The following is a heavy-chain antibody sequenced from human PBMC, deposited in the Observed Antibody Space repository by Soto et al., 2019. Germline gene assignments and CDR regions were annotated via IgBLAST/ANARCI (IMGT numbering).Heavy chain of an antibody. CDR3: AREQQWLVPAGFDY. CDR1: GGSFSGYY. CDR2: INHSGST. V-gene: IGHV4-34*01. D-gene: IGHD6-19*01. J-gene: IGHJ4*02. Sequence: SETLSLTCAVYGGSFSGYYWSWIRQPPGKGLEWIGEINHSGSTNYNPSLKSRVTISVDTSKNQFSLKLSSVTAADTAVYYCAREQQWLVPAGFDYWGQGTLVTVSS.